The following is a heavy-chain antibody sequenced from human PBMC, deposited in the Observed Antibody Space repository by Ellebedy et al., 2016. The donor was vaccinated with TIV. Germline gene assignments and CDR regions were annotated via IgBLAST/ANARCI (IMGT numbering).Heavy chain of an antibody. D-gene: IGHD3-3*01. V-gene: IGHV3-48*02. J-gene: IGHJ6*02. CDR3: ARDPRDFRSGYGMDV. CDR2: ISSTSNTI. CDR1: GFTFSTYT. Sequence: PGGSLTLSCAASGFTFSTYTMHWVRHAPGTGLERVSYISSTSNTIYYADSVKGRFTISRDNAKNSLYLQMNSLRDEDTAVYYCARDPRDFRSGYGMDVWGQGTTVTVSS.